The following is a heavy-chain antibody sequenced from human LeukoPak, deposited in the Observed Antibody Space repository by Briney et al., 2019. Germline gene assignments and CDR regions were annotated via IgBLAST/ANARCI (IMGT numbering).Heavy chain of an antibody. CDR3: ARDRVWFGESFDY. J-gene: IGHJ4*02. CDR2: IIPIFGTA. CDR1: GYTFTSYG. D-gene: IGHD3-10*01. Sequence: SVKVSCKASGYTFTSYGISWVRQAPGQGLEWMGGIIPIFGTANYAQKFQGRVTITADESTSTAYMELSSLRSEDTAVYYCARDRVWFGESFDYWGQGTLVTVSS. V-gene: IGHV1-69*13.